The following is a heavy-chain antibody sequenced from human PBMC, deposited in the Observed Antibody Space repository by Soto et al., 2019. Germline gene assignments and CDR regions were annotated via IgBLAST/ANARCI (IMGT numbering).Heavy chain of an antibody. CDR3: ATYLHYCSSTSCYEFFDY. J-gene: IGHJ4*02. CDR1: GYTFTSYD. CDR2: MNPNSGNT. V-gene: IGHV1-8*01. D-gene: IGHD2-2*01. Sequence: ASVKVSCKASGYTFTSYDINWVRQATGQGLEWMGWMNPNSGNTGYAQKFQGRVTMTRNTSISTAYMELSSLRSEDTAVYYCATYLHYCSSTSCYEFFDYWGQGTLVTVSS.